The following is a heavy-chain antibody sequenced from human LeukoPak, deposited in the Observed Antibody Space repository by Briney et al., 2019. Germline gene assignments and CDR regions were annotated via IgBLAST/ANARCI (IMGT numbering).Heavy chain of an antibody. J-gene: IGHJ4*02. CDR1: GGSINSYY. CDR2: IYYTGST. Sequence: SETLSLTCTVSGGSINSYYWSWIRQPPGKGPVWIGNIYYTGSTNYNPSLKSRVTISVDTSKNQFSLKLSSVTAADTAVYYCASLVGTAAAGDYWGQGTLVTVS. D-gene: IGHD6-13*01. V-gene: IGHV4-59*08. CDR3: ASLVGTAAAGDY.